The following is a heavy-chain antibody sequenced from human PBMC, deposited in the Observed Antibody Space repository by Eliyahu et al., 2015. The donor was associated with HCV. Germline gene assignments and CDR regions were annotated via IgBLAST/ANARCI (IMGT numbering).Heavy chain of an antibody. V-gene: IGHV3-21*01. CDR2: ISSSSTYM. Sequence: EVQLVESGGGLVKPGGSLRLSCATSGFTFSNYVMNWVRQAPGKGLEWVSSISSSSTYMYYTDSVKGRFTISRDNVNNSLYLRMNSLRADDTAIYYCARGEWDIVALVGANIDSWGQGTLVTVSS. J-gene: IGHJ4*02. CDR1: GFTFSNYV. CDR3: ARGEWDIVALVGANIDS. D-gene: IGHD2-15*01.